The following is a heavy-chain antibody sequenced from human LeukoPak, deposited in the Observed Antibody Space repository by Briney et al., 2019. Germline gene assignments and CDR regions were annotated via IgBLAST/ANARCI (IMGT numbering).Heavy chain of an antibody. D-gene: IGHD1-26*01. CDR2: INHSGST. J-gene: IGHJ4*02. CDR3: ASGSSGSYHFDY. Sequence: SETLSLTCAVYGGSFRGYYWSWIRQPPGKGLEWIGEINHSGSTNYNPSLKSRVTISVDTSKNQFSLKLSSVTAADTAVYYCASGSSGSYHFDYWGQGTLVTVSS. V-gene: IGHV4-34*01. CDR1: GGSFRGYY.